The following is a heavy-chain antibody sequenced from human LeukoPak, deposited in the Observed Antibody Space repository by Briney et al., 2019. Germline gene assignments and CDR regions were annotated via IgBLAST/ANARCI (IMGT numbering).Heavy chain of an antibody. CDR1: GYTFTSYA. J-gene: IGHJ6*02. CDR3: ARDELLPYYYYGMDV. D-gene: IGHD4-23*01. V-gene: IGHV1-3*01. CDR2: INAGNGNT. Sequence: ASVKVSCKASGYTFTSYAMHWVRQAPGQRLEWMGWINAGNGNTKYSQKFQGRVTITRDTSASTAYMELSSLRSEDTAVYYCARDELLPYYYYGMDVWGQGTTVTVPS.